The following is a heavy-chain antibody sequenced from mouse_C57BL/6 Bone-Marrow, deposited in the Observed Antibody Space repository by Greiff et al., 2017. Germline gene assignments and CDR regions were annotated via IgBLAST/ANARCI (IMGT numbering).Heavy chain of an antibody. CDR1: GYTFTSYW. Sequence: QVQLKQPGAELVKPGASVKMSCKASGYTFTSYWITWVKQRPGQGLEWIGDIYPGSGSTNYNEKFKSKATLTVGTSSSTAYMQLSSLTSEDSAVYYCARGWLPFDYWGQGTTLTVSS. CDR3: ARGWLPFDY. D-gene: IGHD2-2*01. V-gene: IGHV1-55*01. J-gene: IGHJ2*01. CDR2: IYPGSGST.